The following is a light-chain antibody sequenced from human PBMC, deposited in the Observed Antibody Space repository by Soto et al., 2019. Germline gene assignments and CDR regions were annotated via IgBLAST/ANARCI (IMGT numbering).Light chain of an antibody. CDR1: QGIGSY. J-gene: IGKJ5*01. CDR2: AAS. V-gene: IGKV1-8*01. Sequence: AIRMTQSPSSFSASTGARVPITCRASQGIGSYLAWYPQNPGKAPKLLIYAASTLQSGVPSRFSGSESGTDFTLTISWLQSEDFATYYCQQYYTYPITFGQGTQLEIK. CDR3: QQYYTYPIT.